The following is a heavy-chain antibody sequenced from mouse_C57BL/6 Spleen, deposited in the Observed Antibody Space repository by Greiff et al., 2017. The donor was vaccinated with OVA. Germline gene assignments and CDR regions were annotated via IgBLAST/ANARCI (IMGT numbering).Heavy chain of an antibody. J-gene: IGHJ3*01. CDR3: ARDEAFGCAY. V-gene: IGHV1-4*01. CDR1: GYTFTSYT. CDR2: IDPSSGYT. Sequence: VKLQESGAELARPGASVKMSCKASGYTFTSYTMHWVKQRPGQGLEWIGYIDPSSGYTKYNQKFKDKATLTADKSSSTAYMQLSSLTSEDSAVYYCARDEAFGCAYWGQGTLVTVSA.